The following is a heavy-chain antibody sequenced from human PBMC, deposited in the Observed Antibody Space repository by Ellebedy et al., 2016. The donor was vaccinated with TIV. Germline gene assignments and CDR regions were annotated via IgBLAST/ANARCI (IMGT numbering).Heavy chain of an antibody. CDR2: INPSGGST. CDR3: ARDLGIAARPDAFDI. Sequence: AASVKVSCKASGYTFTSYYMHWVRQAPGQGLEWMGIINPSGGSTSYAQKLQGRVTMTRDTSTSTVYMELSSLRSEDTAVYYCARDLGIAARPDAFDIWGQGTMVTVSS. V-gene: IGHV1-46*04. J-gene: IGHJ3*02. D-gene: IGHD6-6*01. CDR1: GYTFTSYY.